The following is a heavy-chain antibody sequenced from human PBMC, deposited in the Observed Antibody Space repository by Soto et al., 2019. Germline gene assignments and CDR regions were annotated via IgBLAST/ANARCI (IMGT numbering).Heavy chain of an antibody. J-gene: IGHJ5*02. V-gene: IGHV5-51*01. CDR3: AREYYYDSSGESWFDP. CDR2: IYPGESAT. CDR1: GYSFTSYW. Sequence: GESLKISCKGSGYSFTSYWIGWVRQMPGKGLEWMGTIYPGESATRYSPSFQGQVTISADNSISTAYLQWSSLKASDTAMYYCAREYYYDSSGESWFDPWGQGTLVTVSS. D-gene: IGHD3-22*01.